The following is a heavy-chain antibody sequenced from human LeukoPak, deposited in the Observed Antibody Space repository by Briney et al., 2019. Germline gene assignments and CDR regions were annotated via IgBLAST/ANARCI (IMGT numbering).Heavy chain of an antibody. CDR3: ARVVVYAVVGGPEGRWFDP. CDR1: GGTFSSYA. V-gene: IGHV1-69*05. CDR2: IIPIFGTA. D-gene: IGHD2-8*02. Sequence: GSSVKVSCKASGGTFSSYAISWVRQAPGQGLEWMGGIIPIFGTANYAQKFQGRVTITTDESTSTAYMELSSLRSEDTAVYYCARVVVYAVVGGPEGRWFDPWGQGTLVTVSS. J-gene: IGHJ5*02.